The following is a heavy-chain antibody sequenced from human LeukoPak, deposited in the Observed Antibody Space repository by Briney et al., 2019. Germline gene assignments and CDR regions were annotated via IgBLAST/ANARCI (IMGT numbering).Heavy chain of an antibody. CDR3: AKEFRVDDSSGWPDDAFDI. D-gene: IGHD6-19*01. J-gene: IGHJ3*02. CDR1: GFTFSSYA. CDR2: ISGSGGST. Sequence: GGSLRLSCAASGFTFSSYAMSWVRQAPGKGLEWVSAISGSGGSTYYADSVKGRFTISRDNSKNTLYLQMNSLRAEDTAVYYCAKEFRVDDSSGWPDDAFDIWGQGTMVTVSS. V-gene: IGHV3-23*01.